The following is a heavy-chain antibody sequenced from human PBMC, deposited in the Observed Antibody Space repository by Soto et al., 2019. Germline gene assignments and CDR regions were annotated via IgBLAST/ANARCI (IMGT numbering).Heavy chain of an antibody. V-gene: IGHV5-51*01. Sequence: PGESLKISCKGSGYSFTSYWIGWVRHMPGKGLEWMGIIYPGDSDTRYSPSFQGQVTISADKSISTAYLQWSSLKASDTAMYYCARPREAGKNYYGVDVWGQGTTVTVSS. CDR3: ARPREAGKNYYGVDV. D-gene: IGHD6-19*01. CDR2: IYPGDSDT. J-gene: IGHJ6*02. CDR1: GYSFTSYW.